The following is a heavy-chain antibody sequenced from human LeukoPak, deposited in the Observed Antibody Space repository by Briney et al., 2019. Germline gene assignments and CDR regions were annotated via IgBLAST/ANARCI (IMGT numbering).Heavy chain of an antibody. J-gene: IGHJ5*02. V-gene: IGHV1-69*02. D-gene: IGHD3-3*01. CDR3: ARVGARTIRFLEWPPFDP. Sequence: ASVKVSCKASGGTFSSYTISWVRQAPGQGLELMGRIIPILGIANYAQKFQGRVTITADKSTSTDYMELSSLRSEDTAVYYCARVGARTIRFLEWPPFDPWGQGTLVTVSS. CDR1: GGTFSSYT. CDR2: IIPILGIA.